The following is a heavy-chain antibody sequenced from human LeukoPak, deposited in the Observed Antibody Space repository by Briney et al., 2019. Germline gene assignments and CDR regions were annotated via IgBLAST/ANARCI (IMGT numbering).Heavy chain of an antibody. CDR2: IYTSGST. CDR1: GGSISSYY. Sequence: SETLSLTCTVSGGSISSYYWNWIRQPPGKGLEWIGYIYTSGSTNYNPSLKSRVTISVDTSKNQFSLKLSSVTAADTAVYYCARSRADGYKFYYYYYMDVWGKGTTVTVSS. CDR3: ARSRADGYKFYYYYYMDV. J-gene: IGHJ6*03. V-gene: IGHV4-4*09. D-gene: IGHD5-24*01.